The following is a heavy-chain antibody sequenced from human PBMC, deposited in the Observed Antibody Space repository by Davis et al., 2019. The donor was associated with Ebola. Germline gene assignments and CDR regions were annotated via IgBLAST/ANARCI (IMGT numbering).Heavy chain of an antibody. Sequence: AASVKVSCKASGYTFTSYDINWVRQATGQGLEWMGWMNPNSGNTGYAQKFQGRVTMTRNTSISTAYMELSSLRSEDTAVYYCARVWSGTVWFDPWGQGTLVTVSS. J-gene: IGHJ5*02. CDR3: ARVWSGTVWFDP. CDR1: GYTFTSYD. V-gene: IGHV1-8*01. CDR2: MNPNSGNT. D-gene: IGHD2-21*01.